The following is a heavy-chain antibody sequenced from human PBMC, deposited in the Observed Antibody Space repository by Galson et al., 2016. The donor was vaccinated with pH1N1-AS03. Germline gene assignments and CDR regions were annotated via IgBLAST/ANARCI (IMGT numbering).Heavy chain of an antibody. Sequence: SVKVSCKASGYSFINFGITWVRQAPGQGLEWVGWISAYNGNTNYAQKLLGRVRMTTDTSTTTAYMELRSLRSDDTAIYSCVKDNTDYDVWNGSSTGGDYWGQGTLVTVSS. CDR2: ISAYNGNT. V-gene: IGHV1-18*01. D-gene: IGHD3-3*01. CDR3: VKDNTDYDVWNGSSTGGDY. CDR1: GYSFINFG. J-gene: IGHJ4*02.